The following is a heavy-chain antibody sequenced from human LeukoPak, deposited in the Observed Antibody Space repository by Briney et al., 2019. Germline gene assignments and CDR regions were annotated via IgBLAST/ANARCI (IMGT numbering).Heavy chain of an antibody. V-gene: IGHV1-69*13. Sequence: ASVKVSCKASGGTFSSYAISWVRRALGQGLEWMGGIIPIFGTANYAQKFQGRVTITADESTSTAYMELSSLRSEDTAVYYCARTQTPYSNHAHFDYWGQGTLVTVSS. CDR1: GGTFSSYA. CDR2: IIPIFGTA. D-gene: IGHD1-14*01. CDR3: ARTQTPYSNHAHFDY. J-gene: IGHJ4*02.